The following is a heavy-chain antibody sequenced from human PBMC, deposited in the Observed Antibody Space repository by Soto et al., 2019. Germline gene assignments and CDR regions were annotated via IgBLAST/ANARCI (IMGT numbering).Heavy chain of an antibody. V-gene: IGHV1-18*01. Sequence: ASVNVSCKASGYTFTSYGISWVRQAPGQGLEWMGWISAYNGNTNYAQKLQGRVTMTTDTSTSTAYMELRSLRSDDTAVYYCARVTVPAAINPYPWFDPWGQGTLVTVSS. CDR2: ISAYNGNT. CDR3: ARVTVPAAINPYPWFDP. D-gene: IGHD2-2*01. J-gene: IGHJ5*02. CDR1: GYTFTSYG.